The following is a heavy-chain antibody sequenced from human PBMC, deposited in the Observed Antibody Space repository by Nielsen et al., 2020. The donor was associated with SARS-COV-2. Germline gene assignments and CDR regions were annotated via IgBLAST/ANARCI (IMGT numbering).Heavy chain of an antibody. Sequence: SETLSLTCTVSGGSISSSSYYWGWIRQPPGKGLEWIGSIYYSGSTYYNPSLKSRVTISVDTSKNQFSLKLSSVTAADTAVYYCARGPYYDFWSGYYLDYYYGMDVWGQGTTVTVSS. V-gene: IGHV4-39*01. J-gene: IGHJ6*02. D-gene: IGHD3-3*01. CDR2: IYYSGST. CDR1: GGSISSSSYY. CDR3: ARGPYYDFWSGYYLDYYYGMDV.